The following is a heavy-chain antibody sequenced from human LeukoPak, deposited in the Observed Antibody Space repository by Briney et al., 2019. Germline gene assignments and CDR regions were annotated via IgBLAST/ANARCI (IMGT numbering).Heavy chain of an antibody. CDR3: AKSGLNRFDY. D-gene: IGHD2-15*01. CDR1: GFNFRNYG. V-gene: IGHV3-30*02. Sequence: PGGSLRLSCAASGFNFRNYGMHWVRQAPGKGLEWVAFIRYDGSNKYYADSVKGRFTISRDNSKNTLYLQMNSLRAEDTAVYYCAKSGLNRFDYWGQGTLVTVSS. CDR2: IRYDGSNK. J-gene: IGHJ4*02.